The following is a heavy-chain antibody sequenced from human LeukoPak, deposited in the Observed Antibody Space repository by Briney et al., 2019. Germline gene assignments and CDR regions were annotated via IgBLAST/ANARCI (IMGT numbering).Heavy chain of an antibody. V-gene: IGHV1-69*04. CDR3: ARDEYSGYDFNWFDP. CDR1: GGTFSSYA. D-gene: IGHD5-12*01. CDR2: IIPILGIA. Sequence: SVKVSCKASGGTFSSYAISWVRQAPGQGLEWMGRIIPILGIANYAQKFQGRVTITADKSTSTAYMELSSLRSEDTAVYYCARDEYSGYDFNWFDPWGQGTLVTVSS. J-gene: IGHJ5*02.